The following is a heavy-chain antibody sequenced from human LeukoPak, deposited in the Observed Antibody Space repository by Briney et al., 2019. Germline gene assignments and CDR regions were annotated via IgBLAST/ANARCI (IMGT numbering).Heavy chain of an antibody. CDR3: ATYDILTGYPGGDAFDI. Sequence: ASVKVSCKVSGYTLTELSMHWVRQAPGKGREWMGGFDPEDGETIYAQKFQGRVTMTEDTSTDTAYMELSSLGSEDTAVYYCATYDILTGYPGGDAFDIWGQGTMVTVSS. CDR1: GYTLTELS. J-gene: IGHJ3*02. CDR2: FDPEDGET. V-gene: IGHV1-24*01. D-gene: IGHD3-9*01.